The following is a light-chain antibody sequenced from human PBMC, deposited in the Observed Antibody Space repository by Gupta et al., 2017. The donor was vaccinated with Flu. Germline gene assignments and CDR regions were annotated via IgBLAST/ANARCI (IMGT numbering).Light chain of an antibody. J-gene: IGLJ3*02. V-gene: IGLV7-46*01. Sequence: GTVTLSSGSSTEAVTSGHYPYWFQPKPGPAPLTHSYDTRNKHSRTPVRVSGSLLGGTVAMTLSGAQPEDDSNYSCLHYNRGSGVFGGGTKLTVL. CDR2: DTR. CDR3: LHYNRGSGV. CDR1: TEAVTSGHY.